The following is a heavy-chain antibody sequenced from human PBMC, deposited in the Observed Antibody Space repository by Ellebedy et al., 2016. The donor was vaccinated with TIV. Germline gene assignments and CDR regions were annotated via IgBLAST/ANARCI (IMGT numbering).Heavy chain of an antibody. V-gene: IGHV4-59*08. D-gene: IGHD6-19*01. Sequence: MPSETLSLTCTVSGGSISSHYWSWIRQPPGKGLEWIGYIYYSGSTYYNPSLKSRVTISVDTSKNQFSLKLSSVTAADTAVYYCARHGAYSSGPFDYWGQGTLVTVSS. CDR2: IYYSGST. J-gene: IGHJ4*02. CDR1: GGSISSHY. CDR3: ARHGAYSSGPFDY.